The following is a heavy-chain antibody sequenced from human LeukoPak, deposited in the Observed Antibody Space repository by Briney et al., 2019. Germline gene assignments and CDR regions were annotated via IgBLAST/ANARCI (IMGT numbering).Heavy chain of an antibody. CDR2: INPNSGGI. Sequence: ASVKVSCKASGYTFSDYYMHWVRQAPGQAPEWMGWINPNSGGINYAQRFQGSVTMTRDTSLSTAYMELSRLRSDDTAVYYCARDRSTMVRGENFAFDIWGQGTMVTVSS. D-gene: IGHD3-10*01. V-gene: IGHV1-2*02. J-gene: IGHJ3*02. CDR3: ARDRSTMVRGENFAFDI. CDR1: GYTFSDYY.